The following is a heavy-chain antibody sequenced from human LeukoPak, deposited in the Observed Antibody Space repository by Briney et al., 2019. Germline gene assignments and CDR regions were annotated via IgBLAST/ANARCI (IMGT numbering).Heavy chain of an antibody. J-gene: IGHJ3*02. CDR1: GFTFSSYE. Sequence: GGSLRLSCAASGFTFSSYEMNWVRQAPGKGLEWVSAISGSGAGTYYADSVKGRFTISRDNSKNTLYLQMNSLRAEDTAVYYCAKASGTYSYDAFDIWGQGTMVTVSS. CDR3: AKASGTYSYDAFDI. V-gene: IGHV3-23*01. D-gene: IGHD1-26*01. CDR2: ISGSGAGT.